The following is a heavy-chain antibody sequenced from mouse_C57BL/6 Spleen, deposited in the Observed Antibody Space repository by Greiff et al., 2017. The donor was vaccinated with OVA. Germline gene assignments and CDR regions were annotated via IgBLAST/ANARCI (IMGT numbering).Heavy chain of an antibody. Sequence: EVQLQQSVAELVRPGASVKLSCTASGFNFKNTYMHWVKQRPEQGLEWIGSIDPANGNTKYAPTFQGKVTISADHATNTVYLQLSSLTSEDTAIYYCAFTTVVATGAMDYWGQGTSVTVSS. CDR2: IDPANGNT. CDR3: AFTTVVATGAMDY. V-gene: IGHV14-3*01. CDR1: GFNFKNTY. D-gene: IGHD1-1*01. J-gene: IGHJ4*01.